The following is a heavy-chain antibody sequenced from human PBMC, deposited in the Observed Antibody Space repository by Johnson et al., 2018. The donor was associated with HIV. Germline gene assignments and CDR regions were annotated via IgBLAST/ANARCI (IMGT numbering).Heavy chain of an antibody. CDR2: IGTAGDT. J-gene: IGHJ3*02. Sequence: VQLVESGGSLVQPGGSLRLSCAASGFTFSSYDMHWVRQATGKGLEWVSAIGTAGDTYYPGSVKGRFTISRDNSKNTLYLQMNSLRAEDTAVYYCATELLRTEHDVFDIWGQGTMVTVSS. D-gene: IGHD3-10*01. V-gene: IGHV3-13*01. CDR1: GFTFSSYD. CDR3: ATELLRTEHDVFDI.